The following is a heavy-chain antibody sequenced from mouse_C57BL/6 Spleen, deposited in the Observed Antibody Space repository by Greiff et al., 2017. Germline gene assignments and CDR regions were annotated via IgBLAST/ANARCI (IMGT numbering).Heavy chain of an antibody. CDR2: IHPNSGST. D-gene: IGHD1-1*01. J-gene: IGHJ1*03. V-gene: IGHV1-64*01. Sequence: QVQLQQPGAELVKPGASVKLSCKASGYTFTSYWMHWVKQRPGQGLEWIGMIHPNSGSTNYNEKFKSKATLTVDKSSSTAYMQLSSLTSEDSAVYYCARSTTVVADWYFDGWGTGTTVTVSS. CDR1: GYTFTSYW. CDR3: ARSTTVVADWYFDG.